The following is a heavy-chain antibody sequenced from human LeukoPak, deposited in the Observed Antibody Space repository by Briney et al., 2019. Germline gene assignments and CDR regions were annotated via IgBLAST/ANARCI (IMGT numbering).Heavy chain of an antibody. Sequence: SEILSLTCTVSGASINNNFWTWIRQPPGKGLEWIGYIYSSGSANYNPSLKSRVIISGDTSKNQISLNLTSVTAADTAVYFCARHRDYYDTWGHGTLVTVPS. D-gene: IGHD3-22*01. CDR3: ARHRDYYDT. CDR2: IYSSGSA. V-gene: IGHV4-59*08. J-gene: IGHJ4*01. CDR1: GASINNNF.